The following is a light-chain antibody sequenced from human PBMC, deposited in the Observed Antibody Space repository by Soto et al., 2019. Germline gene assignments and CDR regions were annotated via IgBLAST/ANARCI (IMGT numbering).Light chain of an antibody. CDR1: ASNVGCHV. CDR3: GTWDTGLTAGV. V-gene: IGLV1-51*01. J-gene: IGLJ2*01. CDR2: DND. Sequence: QSVLTQPPSVSAAPGQRVTISCSGSASNVGCHVVSWYQHRPGAAPKLVIYDNDKRPSEIPDRFSGSKSDTSATLTITGVQTGDEADYYCGTWDTGLTAGVFGGGTKLTVL.